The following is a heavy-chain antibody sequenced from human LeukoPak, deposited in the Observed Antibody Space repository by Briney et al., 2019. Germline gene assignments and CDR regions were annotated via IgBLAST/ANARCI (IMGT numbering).Heavy chain of an antibody. CDR2: ISSSSYI. Sequence: GGSLRLSCAASGFTFSSYSMNWVRQAPGKGLEWVSSISSSSYIYYADSVKGRFTISRDNAKNSLYLQMDSLRAEDTDVYYCARGRVEYLKWGQGTLVTVSS. CDR3: ARGRVEYLK. J-gene: IGHJ4*02. CDR1: GFTFSSYS. D-gene: IGHD2-2*01. V-gene: IGHV3-21*01.